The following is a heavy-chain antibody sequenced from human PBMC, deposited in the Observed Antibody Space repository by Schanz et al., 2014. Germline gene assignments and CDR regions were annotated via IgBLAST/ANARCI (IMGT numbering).Heavy chain of an antibody. CDR1: GYTFSRYG. CDR2: IGGHSGDT. J-gene: IGHJ4*02. Sequence: QVQLVQSGAEVKKPGASVKVSCKASGYTFSRYGISWVRQAPGQGLEWMGWIGGHSGDTRYAQQLQGRITVTADTSTTTAYMELSSLRSDDTALYYCARDRQNIASPATGFDSWGQGTLVTVSS. V-gene: IGHV1-18*01. D-gene: IGHD6-13*01. CDR3: ARDRQNIASPATGFDS.